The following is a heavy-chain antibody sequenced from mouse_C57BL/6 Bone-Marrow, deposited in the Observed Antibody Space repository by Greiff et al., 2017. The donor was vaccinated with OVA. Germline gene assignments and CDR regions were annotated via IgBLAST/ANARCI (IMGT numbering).Heavy chain of an antibody. CDR1: GYTFTSYG. CDR3: AWLLPDY. V-gene: IGHV1-81*01. J-gene: IGHJ2*01. CDR2: IYPRSGNT. Sequence: VKVVESGAELARPGASVKLSCKASGYTFTSYGISWVKQRTGQGLEWIGEIYPRSGNTYYNEKFKGKATLTADKSSSTAYMELRSLTSEDSAVYFCAWLLPDYWGQGTTLTVSS. D-gene: IGHD2-3*01.